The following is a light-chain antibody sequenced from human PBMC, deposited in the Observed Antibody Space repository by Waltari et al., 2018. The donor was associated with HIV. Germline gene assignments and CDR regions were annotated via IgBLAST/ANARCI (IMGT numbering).Light chain of an antibody. V-gene: IGKV1-39*01. J-gene: IGKJ1*01. CDR3: QQSYSTPQT. Sequence: DIQMTQSPSSLSASVGDRVTITCRASQSISSYLNWYQQKPGKAPKLLIDAASSLQSGVPSRFSGSGSGKDFTRTISSLQPEDFATYDCQQSYSTPQTFGQGTKVEIK. CDR1: QSISSY. CDR2: AAS.